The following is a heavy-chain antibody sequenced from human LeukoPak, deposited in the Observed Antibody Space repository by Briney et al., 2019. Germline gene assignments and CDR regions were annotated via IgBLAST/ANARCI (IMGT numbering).Heavy chain of an antibody. CDR3: TRTWPGNTCFNF. Sequence: PGGSLRLSCAASGFTFSGYWMSWVRQAPGKGLEWLGRIKSISYGGTIDYAAPVKGRFTISRDDSKNTLYLQMDSLETEDTAVYYCTRTWPGNTCFNFWGQGTLVTVSS. D-gene: IGHD1-7*01. CDR2: IKSISYGGTI. V-gene: IGHV3-15*01. CDR1: GFTFSGYW. J-gene: IGHJ4*02.